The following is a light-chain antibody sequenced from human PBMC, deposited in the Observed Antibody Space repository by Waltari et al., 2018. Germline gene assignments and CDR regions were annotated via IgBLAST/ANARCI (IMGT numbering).Light chain of an antibody. Sequence: EIVLTQSPVTLYVSPGETATLSCRAGDSIATNLACYQHRPGQAPRLLIFHASTRATGIPAKFTGSGSGTEFTLTISSLQSEDFAVYYCQQYNNWPPSTFGQGTKVEI. CDR3: QQYNNWPPST. V-gene: IGKV3-15*01. J-gene: IGKJ1*01. CDR2: HAS. CDR1: DSIATN.